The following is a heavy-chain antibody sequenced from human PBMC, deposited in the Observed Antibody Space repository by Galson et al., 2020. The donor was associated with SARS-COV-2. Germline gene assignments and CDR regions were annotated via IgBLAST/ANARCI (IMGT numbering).Heavy chain of an antibody. CDR1: GFTFSDYY. J-gene: IGHJ5*01. CDR2: ISGDGYTI. CDR3: ARDKTSSGWFDS. Sequence: GESLKISCTASGFTFSDYYMSWIRQAPGKGLEWVSYISGDGYTIYYADSVKGRFTISRDNANNSLYLQMNTLRADDTAVYYCARDKTSSGWFDSWGQGTLVSVTS. D-gene: IGHD6-19*01. V-gene: IGHV3-11*01.